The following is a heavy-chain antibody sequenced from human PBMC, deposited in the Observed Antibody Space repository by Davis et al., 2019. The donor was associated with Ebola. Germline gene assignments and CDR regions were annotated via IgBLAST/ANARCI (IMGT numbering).Heavy chain of an antibody. D-gene: IGHD4-11*01. CDR2: INAGNGNT. CDR1: GYTFTSYA. V-gene: IGHV1-3*01. J-gene: IGHJ6*02. Sequence: GGSLRLSCAASGYTFTSYAMHWVRQAPGQRLEWMGWINAGNGNTKYSQKFQGRVTITRDTSASTAYMELSSLRSEDTAVYYCARVVSVTPDWNYYYGMDVWGQGTTVTVSS. CDR3: ARVVSVTPDWNYYYGMDV.